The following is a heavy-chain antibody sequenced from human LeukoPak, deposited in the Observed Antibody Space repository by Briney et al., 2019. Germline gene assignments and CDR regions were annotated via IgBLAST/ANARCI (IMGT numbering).Heavy chain of an antibody. V-gene: IGHV3-23*01. CDR2: ISDNGGSA. CDR1: GLTFSNYA. Sequence: PGGSLRLSCAASGLTFSNYAMTWVRQAPGKGLEWVSGISDNGGSAYYTDSVKGRFTISRDNSRNTLYLQMNSLRAEDTAVCYCARADRYGTTWYGRVDYWGQGTLVTVSS. CDR3: ARADRYGTTWYGRVDY. J-gene: IGHJ4*02. D-gene: IGHD6-13*01.